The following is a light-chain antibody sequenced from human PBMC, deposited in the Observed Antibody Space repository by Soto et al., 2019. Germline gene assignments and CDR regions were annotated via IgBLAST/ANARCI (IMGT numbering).Light chain of an antibody. J-gene: IGLJ2*01. V-gene: IGLV2-14*01. CDR2: EVS. CDR1: SSDVGAYNY. CDR3: GTYTGSXXXL. Sequence: QSVLTQPASVSGSPGQSITISCTGTSSDVGAYNYVSWYQQYPGKAPKLMIYEVSNRPSGVSNRFSGSKSGNTASLTISGLQAEDEADYYCGTYTGSXXXLFGGGT.